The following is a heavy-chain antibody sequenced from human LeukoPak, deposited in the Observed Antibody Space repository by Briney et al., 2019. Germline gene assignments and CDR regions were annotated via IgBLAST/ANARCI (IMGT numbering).Heavy chain of an antibody. Sequence: GGSLRPSCTASGFTFSSYGMHWVRQAPGKGLEWVAVIWYDGSNKYYADSVKGRFTISRDNSKNTLYLRMNSLRAEDTAVYYCARDTEWELLLDYWGQGTLVTVSS. D-gene: IGHD1-26*01. J-gene: IGHJ4*02. V-gene: IGHV3-33*01. CDR3: ARDTEWELLLDY. CDR2: IWYDGSNK. CDR1: GFTFSSYG.